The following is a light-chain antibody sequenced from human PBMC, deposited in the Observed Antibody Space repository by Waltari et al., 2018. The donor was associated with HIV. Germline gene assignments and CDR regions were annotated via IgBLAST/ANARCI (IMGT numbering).Light chain of an antibody. CDR1: QSVLYSSNNKNY. J-gene: IGKJ2*01. Sequence: IVMTQSPDSLAVSPGERATINCKSSQSVLYSSNNKNYLAWYQQKPGQPPKLLIYWASTRESGVPDRFSGSGSGTDFTLTISSLQAEDVAVYYCQQHSSTPYTFGQGTKLEIK. V-gene: IGKV4-1*01. CDR3: QQHSSTPYT. CDR2: WAS.